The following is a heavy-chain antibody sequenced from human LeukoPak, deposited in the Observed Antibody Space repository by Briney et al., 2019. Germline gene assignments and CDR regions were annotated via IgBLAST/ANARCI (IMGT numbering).Heavy chain of an antibody. V-gene: IGHV3-66*01. Sequence: GGSLRLSCAASGFTVSSKYMSWVRQAPGKGLEWVSLIYSGGSTFYADSVKGRFTISRDNSKNSLYLQMNSLRAEDTAVYYCAELGITMIGGVWGKGTTVTISS. CDR2: IYSGGST. J-gene: IGHJ6*04. CDR1: GFTVSSKY. CDR3: AELGITMIGGV. D-gene: IGHD3-10*02.